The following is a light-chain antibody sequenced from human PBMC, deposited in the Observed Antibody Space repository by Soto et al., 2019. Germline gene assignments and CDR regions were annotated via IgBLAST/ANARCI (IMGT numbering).Light chain of an antibody. V-gene: IGKV3-20*01. J-gene: IGKJ1*01. Sequence: EILLAQSSATLSFPPGERATLSCRASQSVSSSYLAWYQQKPGQAPRLLIYGASSRATGIPDRFSASESGTDFTLTISRLEPEDLAVYYCQQYGSSPQTFGQGTKVDIK. CDR2: GAS. CDR1: QSVSSSY. CDR3: QQYGSSPQT.